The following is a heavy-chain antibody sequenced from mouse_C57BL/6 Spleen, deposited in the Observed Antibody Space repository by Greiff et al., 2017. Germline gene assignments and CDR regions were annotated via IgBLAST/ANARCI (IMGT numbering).Heavy chain of an antibody. CDR3: AREGLPRGYFDY. D-gene: IGHD2-4*01. Sequence: VKLQQPGAELVMPGASVKLSCKASGYTFTSYWMHWVKQRPGQGLEWIGEIDPSDSYTNYNQKFKGKSTLTVDKSSSTAYMQLSSLTSEDSAVYYCAREGLPRGYFDYWGQGTTLTVSS. CDR1: GYTFTSYW. J-gene: IGHJ2*01. CDR2: IDPSDSYT. V-gene: IGHV1-69*01.